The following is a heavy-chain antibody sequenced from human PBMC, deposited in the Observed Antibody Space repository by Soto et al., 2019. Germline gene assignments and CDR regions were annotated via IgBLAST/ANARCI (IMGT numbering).Heavy chain of an antibody. CDR1: GGTFSSYA. CDR3: AREPAKNYYDSSGYHDAFDI. Sequence: ASVKVSCKASGGTFSSYAISWVRQAPGQGLEWMGGIIPIFGTANYAQKFQGRVTITADKSTSTAYMELSSLRSEDTAVYYCAREPAKNYYDSSGYHDAFDIWGQGTMVTVSS. V-gene: IGHV1-69*06. D-gene: IGHD3-22*01. CDR2: IIPIFGTA. J-gene: IGHJ3*02.